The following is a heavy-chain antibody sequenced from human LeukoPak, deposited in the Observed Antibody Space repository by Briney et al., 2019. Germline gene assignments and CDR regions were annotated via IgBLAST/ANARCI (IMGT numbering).Heavy chain of an antibody. J-gene: IGHJ4*02. CDR3: ASGSLRFGDPGFDY. CDR1: GGTFSSYA. D-gene: IGHD3-10*01. V-gene: IGHV1-69*04. Sequence: ASVKVSCKASGGTFSSYAISWVRQAPGQGLEWMGRIIPILGIANYAQKFQGRVTITADKSTSTAYMELRSLRSDDTAVYYCASGSLRFGDPGFDYWGQGTLVTVSS. CDR2: IIPILGIA.